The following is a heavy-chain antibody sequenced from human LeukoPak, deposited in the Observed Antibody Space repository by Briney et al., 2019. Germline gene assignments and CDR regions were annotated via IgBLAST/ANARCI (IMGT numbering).Heavy chain of an antibody. CDR3: ARTRWLQSLFDY. D-gene: IGHD5-24*01. CDR1: GVSFSGYY. CDR2: INHSGST. V-gene: IGHV4-34*01. Sequence: SETLSLTCVVYGVSFSGYYWSWIRQPPGKGLEWIGEINHSGSTNYNPSLKSRVTISVDTSKSQFSLKLRSVTAADTAVYYCARTRWLQSLFDYWGQETLVTVSS. J-gene: IGHJ4*02.